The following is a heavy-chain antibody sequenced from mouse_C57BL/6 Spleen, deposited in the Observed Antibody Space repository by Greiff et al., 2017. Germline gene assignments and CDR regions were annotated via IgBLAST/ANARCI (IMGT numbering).Heavy chain of an antibody. J-gene: IGHJ1*03. D-gene: IGHD1-1*01. CDR3: ANAVVESYWYVDV. Sequence: VQLQQSGTVLARPGASVKMSCTTSGYTFTSYWMHWVKQRPGQGLDWIGAIHPANSDTSYNQKFQGKATLTAVTSASTAYMEHSSLTNEDSAVYYCANAVVESYWYVDVWGTGTTVTVSS. V-gene: IGHV1-5*01. CDR2: IHPANSDT. CDR1: GYTFTSYW.